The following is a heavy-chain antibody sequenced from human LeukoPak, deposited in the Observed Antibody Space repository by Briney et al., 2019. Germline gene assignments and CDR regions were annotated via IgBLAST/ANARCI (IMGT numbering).Heavy chain of an antibody. V-gene: IGHV5-51*01. J-gene: IGHJ6*03. CDR1: GYLFTSYW. D-gene: IGHD1-26*01. Sequence: GGSLQISCQGSGYLFTSYWIGGVRQVPGKGLEWMGIIYPDDSDPRYSPSFQGQVTISADKSISTAYLQWSSLKASDTAMYYCARRRGGNYPYQYYYMDVWGKGTTVTVSS. CDR2: IYPDDSDP. CDR3: ARRRGGNYPYQYYYMDV.